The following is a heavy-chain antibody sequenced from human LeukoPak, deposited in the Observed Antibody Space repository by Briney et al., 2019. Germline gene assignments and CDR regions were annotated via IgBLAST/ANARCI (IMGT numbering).Heavy chain of an antibody. CDR2: ISSSSSYI. V-gene: IGHV3-21*01. CDR3: ARDPTRDGYNSADY. CDR1: GFTFSSYS. D-gene: IGHD5-24*01. Sequence: GGSLTLSCAASGFTFSSYSMNWVRQAPGKGLEWVSSISSSSSYIYYADSVKGRFTISRDNAKNSLYLQMNSLRAEDTAVYYCARDPTRDGYNSADYWGQGTLVTVSS. J-gene: IGHJ4*02.